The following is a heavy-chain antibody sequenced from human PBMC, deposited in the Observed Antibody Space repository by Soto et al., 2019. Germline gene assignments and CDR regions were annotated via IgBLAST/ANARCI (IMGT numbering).Heavy chain of an antibody. CDR1: GFTFSSYE. Sequence: GGSLRLSCAASGFTFSSYEMNWVRQAPGKGLEWVSYISSSGSTIYYADSVKGRFTISRDNAKNSLYLQMNSLRAEDTAVYYGARSPFNFGMDVWGQGTTVTVSS. CDR2: ISSSGSTI. CDR3: ARSPFNFGMDV. D-gene: IGHD1-26*01. V-gene: IGHV3-48*03. J-gene: IGHJ6*02.